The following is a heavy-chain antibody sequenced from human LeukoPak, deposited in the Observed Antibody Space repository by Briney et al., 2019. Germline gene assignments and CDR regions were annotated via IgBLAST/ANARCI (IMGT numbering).Heavy chain of an antibody. Sequence: GGSLRLSCAASGFNFSTYSMNWVRQAPGKGLEWVSYISSTDSTIYYADSVQGRFTISRDNAKNSLYLLMNSLRAEDTAVYYCARDLDGAVAFDIWGQGTMVTVSS. V-gene: IGHV3-48*01. CDR1: GFNFSTYS. CDR3: ARDLDGAVAFDI. D-gene: IGHD1-1*01. J-gene: IGHJ3*02. CDR2: ISSTDSTI.